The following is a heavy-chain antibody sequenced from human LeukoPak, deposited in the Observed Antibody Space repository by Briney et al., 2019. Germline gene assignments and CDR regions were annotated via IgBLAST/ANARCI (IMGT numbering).Heavy chain of an antibody. CDR2: IKQDGSEK. CDR1: GFTFSSYW. D-gene: IGHD3-10*01. V-gene: IGHV3-7*03. Sequence: GGSLRLSCAASGFTFSSYWMSWVRQAPGKGLEWVANIKQDGSEKYYVDSVKGRFTISRDNAKNSLYLQMNSLRAEDTAVYYCAKLAQLWFGAEDAFDIWGQGTMVTVSS. J-gene: IGHJ3*02. CDR3: AKLAQLWFGAEDAFDI.